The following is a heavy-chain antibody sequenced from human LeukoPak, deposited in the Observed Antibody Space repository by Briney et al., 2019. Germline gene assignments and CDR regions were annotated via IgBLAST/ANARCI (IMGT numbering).Heavy chain of an antibody. CDR1: GYSFTSYW. CDR3: ARLRYLDHKWELPGDAFDI. V-gene: IGHV5-51*01. D-gene: IGHD1-26*01. J-gene: IGHJ3*02. Sequence: PGESLKISCKGSGYSFTSYWIGWVRQLPGKGLEWMGIIYPGDSDTRYSPSFQGQVTISADKSISTAYLQWSSLKASDTAMYYCARLRYLDHKWELPGDAFDIWGQGTMVTVSS. CDR2: IYPGDSDT.